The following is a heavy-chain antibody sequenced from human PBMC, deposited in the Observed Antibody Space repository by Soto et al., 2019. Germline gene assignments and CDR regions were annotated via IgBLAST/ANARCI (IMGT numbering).Heavy chain of an antibody. D-gene: IGHD4-17*01. Sequence: GGSLRLSCTASGFTFSSYNMNWVRQAPGKGLEWVSYISTWSSYSFCADSVKGRFTISRDNSENSLYLQLDSLRDEDTAVYYCARASHDYGALDYWGQGALVTVSS. CDR1: GFTFSSYN. J-gene: IGHJ4*02. CDR2: ISTWSSYS. V-gene: IGHV3-21*01. CDR3: ARASHDYGALDY.